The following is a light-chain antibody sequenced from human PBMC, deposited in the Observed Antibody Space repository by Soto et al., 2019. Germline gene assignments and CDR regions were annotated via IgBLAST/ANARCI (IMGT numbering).Light chain of an antibody. V-gene: IGKV3-20*01. CDR3: QQYGSSPLIS. Sequence: VLTQSPGTLSLSPGESATLSCRASQTVSITYLTWYQQRSCQAARLLIFGASKRATGIPDRFSGSGSGRDFTLTISGLEPEDFAVYYCQQYGSSPLISFGQGTRLEIK. CDR1: QTVSITY. J-gene: IGKJ5*01. CDR2: GAS.